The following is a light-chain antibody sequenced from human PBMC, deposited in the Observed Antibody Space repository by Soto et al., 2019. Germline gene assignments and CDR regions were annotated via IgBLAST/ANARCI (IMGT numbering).Light chain of an antibody. CDR2: AAS. J-gene: IGKJ2*01. CDR1: QSISSY. CDR3: QQSYTSPHT. Sequence: DIQMTQSPSSLSASVGDRVTITCRASQSISSYLNWYQQKPGKAPNLLIYAASSLQSGVPSRFSGSGSGTDFTLPISSLQPEDFATYYCQQSYTSPHTFGQGTKLEIK. V-gene: IGKV1-39*01.